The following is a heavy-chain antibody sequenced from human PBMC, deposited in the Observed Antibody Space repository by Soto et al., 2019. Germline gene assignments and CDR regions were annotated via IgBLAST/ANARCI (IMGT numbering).Heavy chain of an antibody. D-gene: IGHD2-15*01. CDR1: GGCISSSTYY. Sequence: QLQLQESGPGLVNPSGTLSLTCPSSGGCISSSTYYGGWIRQPPAKGPEWSGSIYYSGRTYYNPSLESRVTIAVDTFDSQFALKLNFVTAAVTAVYFCARHSSHGSGFYLWCQETMVTV. CDR2: IYYSGRT. J-gene: IGHJ3*01. V-gene: IGHV4-39*01. CDR3: ARHSSHGSGFYL.